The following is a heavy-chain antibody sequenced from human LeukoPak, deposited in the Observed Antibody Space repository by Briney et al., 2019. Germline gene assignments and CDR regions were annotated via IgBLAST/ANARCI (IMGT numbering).Heavy chain of an antibody. J-gene: IGHJ4*02. CDR2: INPSGGST. CDR1: GYTFASYY. Sequence: ASVKVSCKASGYTFASYYIHWVRQAPGQGLEWMGLINPSGGSTNYAQKFQGRVTMTRDTSINTVYMELSSLRSDDTALYYCARERRYSASASAFDYWGQGTLVTLSS. CDR3: ARERRYSASASAFDY. D-gene: IGHD1-26*01. V-gene: IGHV1-46*01.